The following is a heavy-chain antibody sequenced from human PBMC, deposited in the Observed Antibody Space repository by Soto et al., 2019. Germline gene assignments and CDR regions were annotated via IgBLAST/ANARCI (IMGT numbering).Heavy chain of an antibody. CDR1: GGSFSGYY. V-gene: IGHV4-34*01. J-gene: IGHJ4*02. CDR2: INHSGST. Sequence: SETLSLTCAVYGGSFSGYYWSWIRQPAGKGLEWIGEINHSGSTNYNPSLKSRVTISVDTSKNQFSLKLSSVTAADTAVYYCARGSQAPSDYWGQGTLVTVAS. CDR3: ARGSQAPSDY.